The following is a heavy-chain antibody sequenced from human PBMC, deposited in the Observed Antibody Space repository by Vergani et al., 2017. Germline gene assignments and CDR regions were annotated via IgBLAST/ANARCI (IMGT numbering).Heavy chain of an antibody. CDR3: ARAVRVVIMLSYYYYYYMDV. CDR1: GGSFSGYY. CDR2: INHSGST. D-gene: IGHD3-10*01. V-gene: IGHV4-34*01. J-gene: IGHJ6*03. Sequence: QVQLQQWGAGLLKPSETLSLTCAVYGGSFSGYYWSWIRQPPGKGLEWIGEINHSGSTKYNPSLKSRVTISVDTSKNQFSLKLSSVTAADTAVYYCARAVRVVIMLSYYYYYYMDVWGKGTTVTVSS.